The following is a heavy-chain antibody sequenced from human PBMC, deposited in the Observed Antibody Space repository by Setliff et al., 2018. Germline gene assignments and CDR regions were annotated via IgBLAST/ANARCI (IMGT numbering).Heavy chain of an antibody. CDR2: ISSRSDII. CDR3: ARVGRERSNGECYSTTPCYSYYMDV. J-gene: IGHJ6*03. D-gene: IGHD2-8*01. V-gene: IGHV3-48*01. CDR1: GITFSTYS. Sequence: LRLSCAASGITFSTYSMNWVRQAPGKGLEWVSYISSRSDIIYYADSVKGRFTISRDNAKNSLYLQMNTLRAEDTAVYYCARVGRERSNGECYSTTPCYSYYMDVWGKGTTVTVSS.